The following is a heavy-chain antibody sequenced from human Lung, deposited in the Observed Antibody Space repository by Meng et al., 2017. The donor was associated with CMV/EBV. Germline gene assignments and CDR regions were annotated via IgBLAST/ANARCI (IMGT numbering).Heavy chain of an antibody. V-gene: IGHV4-34*01. CDR2: INHSGST. CDR3: ARAWYYDFLAEKGNNWFDP. CDR1: GGSFSGYY. J-gene: IGHJ5*02. Sequence: SETLSLXXAVYGGSFSGYYWCWIRQPPGKGLEWIGEINHSGSTNYNPSLKSRVTISVDTSKNQFSLKLSSVTAADTAVYYCARAWYYDFLAEKGNNWFDPWGQGTLVTVSS. D-gene: IGHD3-3*01.